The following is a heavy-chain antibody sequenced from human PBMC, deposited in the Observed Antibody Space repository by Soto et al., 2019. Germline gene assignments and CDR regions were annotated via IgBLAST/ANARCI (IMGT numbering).Heavy chain of an antibody. V-gene: IGHV3-23*01. CDR1: GFTFSSYA. CDR2: ISGSGGST. Sequence: EVQLLESGGGLVQPGGSLRLSCAASGFTFSSYAMSWVRQAPGKGLEWVSAISGSGGSTYYADSVKGRFTISRDNSKNTLYLQMNSLIAEDTAVYYCAENTCSGGSCYETRWGQGTLVTVSS. CDR3: AENTCSGGSCYETR. D-gene: IGHD2-15*01. J-gene: IGHJ4*02.